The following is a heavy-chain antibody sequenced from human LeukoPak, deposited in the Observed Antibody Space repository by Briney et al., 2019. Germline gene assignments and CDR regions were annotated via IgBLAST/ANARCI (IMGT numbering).Heavy chain of an antibody. J-gene: IGHJ4*02. CDR2: ISNDGSDK. CDR1: GFTFSSYG. Sequence: GRSLRLSCAASGFTFSSYGMHWVRQAPGKGLEWVAVISNDGSDKYYADSVKGRFIISRDNSKNTLYLQMNSLRAEDTAVFYCAKGRWDTQMSFLYDYWGQGTLVTVSS. V-gene: IGHV3-30*18. D-gene: IGHD1-26*01. CDR3: AKGRWDTQMSFLYDY.